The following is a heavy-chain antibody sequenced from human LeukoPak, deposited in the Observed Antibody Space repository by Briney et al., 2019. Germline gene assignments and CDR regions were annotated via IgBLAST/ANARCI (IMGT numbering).Heavy chain of an antibody. CDR3: ARDGAGDSLDY. Sequence: GGSLRLSCAASGFTFSSYEMNWVRQAPGKGLEWVSYISSSGSTIYYADSVKGRFTISRDNAKNSLYLQMNSLRAEDTAVYYCARDGAGDSLDYWGQGTLVTVSS. D-gene: IGHD7-27*01. CDR2: ISSSGSTI. CDR1: GFTFSSYE. V-gene: IGHV3-48*03. J-gene: IGHJ4*02.